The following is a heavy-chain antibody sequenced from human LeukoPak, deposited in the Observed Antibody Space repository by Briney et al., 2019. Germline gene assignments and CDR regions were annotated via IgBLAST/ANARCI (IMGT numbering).Heavy chain of an antibody. CDR3: AELGITMIGGV. CDR2: IRYDGSKK. V-gene: IGHV3-30*02. Sequence: PGGSLRLSCAASGFIFSSYGMHWVRQAPGKGLEWVAFIRYDGSKKYYADSVKGRFTISRDNAKNSLYLQMNRLRAEDTAVYYCAELGITMIGGVWGKGTTVTISS. J-gene: IGHJ6*04. CDR1: GFIFSSYG. D-gene: IGHD3-10*02.